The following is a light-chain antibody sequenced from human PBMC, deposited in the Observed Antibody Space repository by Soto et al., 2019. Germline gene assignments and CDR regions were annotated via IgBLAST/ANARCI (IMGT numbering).Light chain of an antibody. CDR1: QSVSTY. Sequence: EIWLTQYPATLSLSPGERATLSCGASQSVSTYLAWYQQRPGKAPRLLIYDASNRATGIPARLSGSGYGTDLTITISSIETEDSEVYYCQQRHMWPITFGQGTRLEIK. V-gene: IGKV3-11*01. CDR2: DAS. CDR3: QQRHMWPIT. J-gene: IGKJ5*01.